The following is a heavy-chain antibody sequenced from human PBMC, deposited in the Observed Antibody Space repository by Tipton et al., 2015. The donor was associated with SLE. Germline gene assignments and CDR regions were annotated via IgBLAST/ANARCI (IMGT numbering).Heavy chain of an antibody. CDR1: GGTFSSYA. J-gene: IGHJ3*02. CDR3: ASPQGVLLWFGGVGNNAFDI. V-gene: IGHV1-69*15. Sequence: QSGPEVKKPGSSVKVSCKASGGTFSSYAISWVRQAPGQGLEWMGRIIPIFGTANYAQKFQGRVTITADESTSTAYMELSSLRSEDTAVYYCASPQGVLLWFGGVGNNAFDICGPGTMVTVSS. CDR2: IIPIFGTA. D-gene: IGHD3-10*01.